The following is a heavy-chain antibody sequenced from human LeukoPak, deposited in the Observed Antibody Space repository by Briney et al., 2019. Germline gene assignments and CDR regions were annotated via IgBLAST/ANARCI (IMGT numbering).Heavy chain of an antibody. D-gene: IGHD5-12*01. CDR2: INSDGSII. J-gene: IGHJ4*02. CDR1: GFIFSNYY. CDR3: AKGTNGPDIVATPDY. V-gene: IGHV3-74*01. Sequence: GGSLRLSCAASGFIFSNYYMHWVRQAPGKGLVWVSHINSDGSIINYADSVKGRFTISRDNAKNSLYLQMNSLRTEDTALYYCAKGTNGPDIVATPDYWGQGTLVTVSS.